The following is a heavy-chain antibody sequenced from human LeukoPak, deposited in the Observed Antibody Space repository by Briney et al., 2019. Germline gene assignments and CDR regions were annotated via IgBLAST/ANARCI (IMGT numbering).Heavy chain of an antibody. CDR3: ARAPSGFSSSWYYFDY. CDR1: GYSFTSYW. V-gene: IGHV5-51*01. D-gene: IGHD6-13*01. Sequence: GESLKISCKGSGYSFTSYWIGWVRQMPGKGLEWMGIIYPGDSDTRYSPSFQGQVTISADKSISTAYLQWSSLKASDTAMYYCARAPSGFSSSWYYFDYWGQGTLVTVSS. J-gene: IGHJ4*02. CDR2: IYPGDSDT.